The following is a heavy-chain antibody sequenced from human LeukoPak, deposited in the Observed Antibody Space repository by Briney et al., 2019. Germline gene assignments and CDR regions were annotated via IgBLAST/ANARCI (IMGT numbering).Heavy chain of an antibody. J-gene: IGHJ4*02. CDR3: ARDEYSSSSLLY. CDR2: IYYSGST. V-gene: IGHV4-59*01. D-gene: IGHD6-6*01. Sequence: PSETLSLTCTVSGGSISSYYWSWIRQPPGKGLEWIGYIYYSGSTNYNPSLKSRVTISVDTSKNQFSLKLSSVTAADTAVYYCARDEYSSSSLLYWGQGTLVTVSS. CDR1: GGSISSYY.